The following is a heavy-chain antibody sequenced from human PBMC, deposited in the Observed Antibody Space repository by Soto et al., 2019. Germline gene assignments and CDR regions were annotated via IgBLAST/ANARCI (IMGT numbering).Heavy chain of an antibody. Sequence: EVQLVESGGGIVQPGGSVRLSCAASGFTLSSYWIHWVRQAPGKGLVWVSRINGDGSTTNYADSLKGRFTISRDNAKNTVFLQKNSLRAEDTAVYYCARGRSGSYSFDYWGQGTLVTVSS. V-gene: IGHV3-74*01. J-gene: IGHJ4*02. D-gene: IGHD3-10*01. CDR2: INGDGSTT. CDR1: GFTLSSYW. CDR3: ARGRSGSYSFDY.